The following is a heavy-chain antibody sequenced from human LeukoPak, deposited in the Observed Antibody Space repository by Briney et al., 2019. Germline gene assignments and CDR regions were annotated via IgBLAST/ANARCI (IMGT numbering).Heavy chain of an antibody. Sequence: PGGTLRLSCAASGFIFTTYALSWVRQAPGRGLEWGSAISSSGSSTYYADSVKGRFTISRDNSKNTLYLQMNILRAEDTAVYYCTKTTVSNGWYYFDYWGQGTLVTVSS. V-gene: IGHV3-23*01. CDR2: ISSSGSST. J-gene: IGHJ4*02. D-gene: IGHD6-19*01. CDR3: TKTTVSNGWYYFDY. CDR1: GFIFTTYA.